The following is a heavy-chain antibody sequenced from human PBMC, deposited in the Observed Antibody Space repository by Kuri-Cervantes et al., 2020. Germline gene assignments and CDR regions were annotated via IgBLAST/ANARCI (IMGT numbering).Heavy chain of an antibody. CDR2: ISGSGGST. D-gene: IGHD2-15*01. CDR3: AKSVGYCSGGSCYSY. V-gene: IGHV3-23*01. J-gene: IGHJ4*02. CDR1: GFTFSSYA. Sequence: GESLKISCAASGFTFSSYAMSWVRQAPGKGLEWVSAISGSGGSTYYADSVKGRFTISRDNSKNTLYPQMNSLRAEDTAVYYCAKSVGYCSGGSCYSYWGQGTLVTVSS.